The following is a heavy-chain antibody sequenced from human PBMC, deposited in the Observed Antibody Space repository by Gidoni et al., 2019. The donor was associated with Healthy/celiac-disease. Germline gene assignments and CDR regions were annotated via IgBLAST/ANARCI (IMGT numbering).Heavy chain of an antibody. Sequence: EVQLLESGGGLVQPGGSLRLSCAASGFTFSSYAMRWVRQAPGKGLGWVSAISGSGGSTYYADAVKGRFTISRDNSKNTLYLQMNSLRAEDTAVYYCARDSKVNYADAFDIWGQGTMVTVSS. D-gene: IGHD2-2*01. CDR1: GFTFSSYA. CDR3: ARDSKVNYADAFDI. V-gene: IGHV3-23*01. CDR2: ISGSGGST. J-gene: IGHJ3*02.